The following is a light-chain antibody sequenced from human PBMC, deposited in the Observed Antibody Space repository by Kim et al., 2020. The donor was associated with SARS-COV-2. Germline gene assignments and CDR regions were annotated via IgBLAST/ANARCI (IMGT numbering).Light chain of an antibody. CDR3: QHYGTSPPMYT. J-gene: IGKJ2*01. CDR2: GTS. CDR1: QSVSSTY. V-gene: IGKV3-20*01. Sequence: EIVLTQSPGTLSLSPGERATLSCRTGQSVSSTYLAWYQHNPGQAPRLVISGTSTRATGIPDRFSGSGSGTDFTLTISRLEPEDFAVYYCQHYGTSPPMYTFGQGTKLEI.